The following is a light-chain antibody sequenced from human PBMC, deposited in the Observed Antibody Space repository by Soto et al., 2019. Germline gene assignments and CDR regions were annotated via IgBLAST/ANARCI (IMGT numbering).Light chain of an antibody. CDR3: HQDFNLPWT. Sequence: EIVMTQSPATLSVSPGETATLSCRASQSVSRTLAWYQQKPGQAPRLLIFGASTRATGIPGRFSGSGSGTEFTLNISSLQSEDFAVYSCHQDFNLPWTFGQGTKVDIK. J-gene: IGKJ1*01. CDR1: QSVSRT. CDR2: GAS. V-gene: IGKV3-15*01.